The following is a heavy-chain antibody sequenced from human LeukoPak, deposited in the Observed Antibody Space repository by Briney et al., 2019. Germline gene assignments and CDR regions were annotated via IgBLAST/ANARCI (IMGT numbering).Heavy chain of an antibody. Sequence: SETLSLTCTVSGGSISSSSYYWGWIRQPPGKGLEWIGSIYYSGSTYYNPSLKSRVTISVDTSKNQFSLKLSSVTAADTAVYYCARDSGYYASNWGQGTLVTVSS. J-gene: IGHJ4*02. D-gene: IGHD3-22*01. V-gene: IGHV4-39*07. CDR3: ARDSGYYASN. CDR2: IYYSGST. CDR1: GGSISSSSYY.